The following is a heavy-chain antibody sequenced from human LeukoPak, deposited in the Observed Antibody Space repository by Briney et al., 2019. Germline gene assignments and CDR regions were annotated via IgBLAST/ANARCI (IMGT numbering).Heavy chain of an antibody. V-gene: IGHV3-23*01. CDR3: AKEPLPRITIFGVDDAFDI. Sequence: GGSLRLSCAASGFTFSSYAMSWVRQAPGKGLEWVSAISGSGGSTYYADSVKGRFTISRDNSKNTLYLQMNSLRAEDTAVYYCAKEPLPRITIFGVDDAFDIWGQGTMVTVSS. CDR1: GFTFSSYA. J-gene: IGHJ3*02. D-gene: IGHD3-3*01. CDR2: ISGSGGST.